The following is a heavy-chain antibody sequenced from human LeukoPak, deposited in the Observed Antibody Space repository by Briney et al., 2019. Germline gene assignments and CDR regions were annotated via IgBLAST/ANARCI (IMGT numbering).Heavy chain of an antibody. CDR2: ISYDGSNK. J-gene: IGHJ5*02. D-gene: IGHD1-26*01. Sequence: GGSLRLSCAASGFTFSSYAMHWVRQAPGKGLEWVAVISYDGSNKYYADSVKGRFTISRDNSKNTLYLQMNSLRAEDTAVYYCARDFQSFRYNWFDPWGQGTLVTVSS. CDR3: ARDFQSFRYNWFDP. V-gene: IGHV3-30*01. CDR1: GFTFSSYA.